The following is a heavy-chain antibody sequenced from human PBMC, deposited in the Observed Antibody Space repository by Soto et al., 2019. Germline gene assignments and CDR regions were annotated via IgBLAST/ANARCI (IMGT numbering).Heavy chain of an antibody. CDR1: GYTFTSYD. CDR3: ARAVAGGVYYYYGMDV. CDR2: IIPIFGTA. J-gene: IGHJ6*02. V-gene: IGHV1-69*13. D-gene: IGHD6-19*01. Sequence: GASVKVSCKASGYTFTSYDINWVRQAPGQGLEWMGGIIPIFGTADYAQKFQGRVTITADESTSTAYMELSSLRSEDTAVYYCARAVAGGVYYYYGMDVWGQGTTVTVSS.